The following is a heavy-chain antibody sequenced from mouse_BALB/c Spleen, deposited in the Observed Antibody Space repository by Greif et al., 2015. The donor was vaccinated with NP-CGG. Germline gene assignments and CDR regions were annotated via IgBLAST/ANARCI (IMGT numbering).Heavy chain of an antibody. J-gene: IGHJ4*01. V-gene: IGHV5-6*02. CDR1: GFTFSSYG. CDR2: ISSGGSYT. CDR3: ARHPGYAMDC. Sequence: EVMLVESGGDLVKPGGSLKLSCAASGFTFSSYGMSWVRQTPDKRLEWVATISSGGSYTYYPDSVKGRFTISRDNAKNTLYLQMSSLKSEDTAMYYCARHPGYAMDCWGQGTSVTVSS.